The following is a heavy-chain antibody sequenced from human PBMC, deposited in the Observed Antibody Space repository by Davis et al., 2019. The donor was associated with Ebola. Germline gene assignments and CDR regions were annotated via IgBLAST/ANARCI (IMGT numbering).Heavy chain of an antibody. V-gene: IGHV3-21*01. Sequence: GESLKISCAASGFTFSSYSMNWVRQAPGKGLEWVSSISSSSSYIYYADSVKGRFTISRDNAKNSLYLQMNSLRAEDTAVYYCAREDYSNYYYYYYGMDVWGQGTTVTVSS. J-gene: IGHJ6*02. CDR2: ISSSSSYI. D-gene: IGHD4-11*01. CDR1: GFTFSSYS. CDR3: AREDYSNYYYYYYGMDV.